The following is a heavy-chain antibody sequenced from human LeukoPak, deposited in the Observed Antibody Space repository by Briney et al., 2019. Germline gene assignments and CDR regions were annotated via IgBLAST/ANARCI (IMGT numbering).Heavy chain of an antibody. CDR2: IKQDGSEK. V-gene: IGHV3-7*04. Sequence: PGGSLRLSCAASGFTFSSYWISWVRQAPGKGLEWVANIKQDGSEKYYVDSVKGRFTISRDNAKNSLYLQMNSLRAEYTAVYYCARGLRGYSYRYDFDYWGQGTLVTVSS. CDR1: GFTFSSYW. CDR3: ARGLRGYSYRYDFDY. J-gene: IGHJ4*02. D-gene: IGHD5-18*01.